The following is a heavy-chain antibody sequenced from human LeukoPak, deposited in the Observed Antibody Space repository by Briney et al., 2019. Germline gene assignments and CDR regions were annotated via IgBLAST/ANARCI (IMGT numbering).Heavy chain of an antibody. CDR1: GFAFSSYG. J-gene: IGHJ4*02. CDR2: IRYDGSHK. CDR3: ARDPNWNYYFDY. Sequence: PGGSLRLSCAASGFAFSSYGMHWVRQAPGKGLEWVAFIRYDGSHKYYADSVKGRFTISRDNSKNTLYLQMNSLRAEDTAVYYCARDPNWNYYFDYWGQGTLVTVSS. V-gene: IGHV3-30*02. D-gene: IGHD1-7*01.